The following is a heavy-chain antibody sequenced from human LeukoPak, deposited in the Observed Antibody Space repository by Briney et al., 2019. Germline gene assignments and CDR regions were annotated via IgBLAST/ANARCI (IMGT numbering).Heavy chain of an antibody. V-gene: IGHV4-4*07. Sequence: PSETLSLTCTVSGFTISSYYWSWIRQPPGKGLEWIGRIYTSGSTNSNPSLKSRVTMSVDTSKNQFSLNLSSVAAADTAVYYCARGPYCGGDCYFDDWGQGTLVTVSS. D-gene: IGHD2-21*01. J-gene: IGHJ4*02. CDR2: IYTSGST. CDR3: ARGPYCGGDCYFDD. CDR1: GFTISSYY.